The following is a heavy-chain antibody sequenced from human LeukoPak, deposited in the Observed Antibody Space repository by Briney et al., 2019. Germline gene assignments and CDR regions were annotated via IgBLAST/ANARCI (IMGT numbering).Heavy chain of an antibody. D-gene: IGHD2-2*01. CDR3: ARSTPTYYYYMDV. Sequence: SETLSLTCAVSGGSISRNYWSWIRQPDGKGLEWIGHIYSSGSTNYNPSLKSRVTMSVDPSKNQFSLKLTSVTAADTAVYYCARSTPTYYYYMDVWGRGTTVTVSS. V-gene: IGHV4-4*07. CDR1: GGSISRNY. J-gene: IGHJ6*03. CDR2: IYSSGST.